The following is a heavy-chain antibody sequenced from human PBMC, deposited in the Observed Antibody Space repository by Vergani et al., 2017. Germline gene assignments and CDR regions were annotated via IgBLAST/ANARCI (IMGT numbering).Heavy chain of an antibody. Sequence: QVRLVQSGAEVKKPGSSVKVSCKASGGTFSSYAISWVRQAPGQGLEWMGGIIPIFGTANYAQKFQGRVTITADESTSTAYMELSSLRSEDTAVYYCASPRETSANWANDAFDIWGQGTMVTVSS. J-gene: IGHJ3*02. D-gene: IGHD7-27*01. CDR1: GGTFSSYA. V-gene: IGHV1-69*12. CDR3: ASPRETSANWANDAFDI. CDR2: IIPIFGTA.